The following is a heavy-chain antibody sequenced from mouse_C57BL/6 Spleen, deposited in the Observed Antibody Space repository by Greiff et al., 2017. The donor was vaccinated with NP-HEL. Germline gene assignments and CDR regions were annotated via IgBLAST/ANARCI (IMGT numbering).Heavy chain of an antibody. CDR2: INPNNGGT. Sequence: VQLQQSGPELVKPGASVKIPCKASGYTFTDYNMDWVKQSHGKSLEWIGDINPNNGGTIYNQKFKGKATLTVDKSSSTAYMELRSLTSEDTAVYYCARRWDYYYGSSPFDYWGQGTTLTVSS. D-gene: IGHD1-1*01. CDR3: ARRWDYYYGSSPFDY. V-gene: IGHV1-18*01. J-gene: IGHJ2*01. CDR1: GYTFTDYN.